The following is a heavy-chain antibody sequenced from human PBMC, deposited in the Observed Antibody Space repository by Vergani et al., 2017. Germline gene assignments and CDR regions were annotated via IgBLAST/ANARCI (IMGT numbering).Heavy chain of an antibody. D-gene: IGHD5-18*01. V-gene: IGHV4-34*01. J-gene: IGHJ4*02. CDR2: INHSGST. CDR1: GGSISSYY. Sequence: QVQLQESGPGLVKPSETLSLTCTVSGGSISSYYWSWIRQPPGKGLEWIGEINHSGSTNYNPSLKSRVTISVDTSKNQFSLKLSSVTAADTAVYYCARGDTAMARHFDYWGQGTLVTVSS. CDR3: ARGDTAMARHFDY.